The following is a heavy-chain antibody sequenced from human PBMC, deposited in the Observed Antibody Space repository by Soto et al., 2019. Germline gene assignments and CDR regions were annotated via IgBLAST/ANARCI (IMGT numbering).Heavy chain of an antibody. J-gene: IGHJ4*02. CDR1: GGSISNSSFF. CDR2: IYYSGTT. Sequence: PSETLSLTCTVSGGSISNSSFFWGWIRQPPGKGLEWMGSIYYSGTTYNNPSLKSRITISVDTSENQLSLKLRSVTAADTAVYYCARDRITPSGAGKLYYFDYWGQGTPGTVSS. V-gene: IGHV4-39*02. CDR3: ARDRITPSGAGKLYYFDY. D-gene: IGHD1-1*01.